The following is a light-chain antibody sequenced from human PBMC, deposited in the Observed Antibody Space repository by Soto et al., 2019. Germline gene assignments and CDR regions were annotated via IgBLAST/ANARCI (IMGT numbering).Light chain of an antibody. Sequence: QSALTQPASVSGSPGQSITISCPGTSNDIGGYNYVSWYQQHPGKAPKLMIYEVSNRPSGISNRFSGSKSGNTASLTISGLQAEDEADYYCSSYTSSSTLFGGGTKVTVL. J-gene: IGLJ3*02. CDR2: EVS. V-gene: IGLV2-14*01. CDR1: SNDIGGYNY. CDR3: SSYTSSSTL.